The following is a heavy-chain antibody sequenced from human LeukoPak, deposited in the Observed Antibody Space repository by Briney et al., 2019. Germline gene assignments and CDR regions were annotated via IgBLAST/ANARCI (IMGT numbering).Heavy chain of an antibody. CDR1: GGTFSSYA. Sequence: SVKVSCKASGGTFSSYAISWVRQAPGQGLEWMGGIIPIFGTANYAQKFQGRVTITADESTSTAYMELSSPRSEDTAVYYCARDELGLGYCSGGSCYGMDVWGKGTTVTVSS. CDR2: IIPIFGTA. J-gene: IGHJ6*04. D-gene: IGHD2-15*01. V-gene: IGHV1-69*13. CDR3: ARDELGLGYCSGGSCYGMDV.